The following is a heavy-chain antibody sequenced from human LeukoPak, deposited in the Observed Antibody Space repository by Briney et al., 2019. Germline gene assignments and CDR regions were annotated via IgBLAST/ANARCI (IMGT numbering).Heavy chain of an antibody. CDR3: ARGGLRWLVPNWLDP. CDR2: IYYSGST. V-gene: IGHV4-59*01. D-gene: IGHD4-23*01. J-gene: IGHJ5*02. Sequence: SETLSLTCTVSGGSISIYYWSWIRQRPGKALEWMGYIYYSGSTNYNPSLKRRVTISVDASKSQFSLKLSSVTAADTAVYYCARGGLRWLVPNWLDPWGKGTPVTVSS. CDR1: GGSISIYY.